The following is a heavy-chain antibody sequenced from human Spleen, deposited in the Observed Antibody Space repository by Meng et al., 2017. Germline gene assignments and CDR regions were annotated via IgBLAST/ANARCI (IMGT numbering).Heavy chain of an antibody. D-gene: IGHD3-3*01. CDR1: GFTFSGSA. V-gene: IGHV3-73*01. CDR3: TRADTYYDFWSGSDV. CDR2: IRSKANSYAT. J-gene: IGHJ6*02. Sequence: GGSLRLSCAASGFTFSGSAMHWVRQASGKGLEWVGRIRSKANSYATAYAASVKGRFTISRDDSKNTAYLQMNSLKTEDTAVYYCTRADTYYDFWSGSDVWGQGTTVTVSS.